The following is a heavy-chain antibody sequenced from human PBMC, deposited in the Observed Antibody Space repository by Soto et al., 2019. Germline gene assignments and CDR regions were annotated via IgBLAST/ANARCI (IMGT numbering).Heavy chain of an antibody. CDR2: IIPILGIA. CDR1: GGTFHSYS. V-gene: IGHV1-69*04. CDR3: ARAEEVATTEFDY. J-gene: IGHJ4*02. Sequence: SVKASWKASGGTFHSYSISWVRQAPGQGLEWMGRIIPILGIANYAQKFQGRVTITADKSTSTAYMELSSLRSEDTAVYYCARAEEVATTEFDYWGQGTLVTVSS. D-gene: IGHD5-12*01.